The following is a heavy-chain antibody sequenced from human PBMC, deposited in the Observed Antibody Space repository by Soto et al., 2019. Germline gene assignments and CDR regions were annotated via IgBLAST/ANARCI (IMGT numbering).Heavy chain of an antibody. J-gene: IGHJ4*02. V-gene: IGHV4-59*01. CDR3: ARENDYALDY. Sequence: ETLSLTCPVSSVSISSYNWNWVRQPPGKGLEWIGFINYSGSTHYNPSLKSRVTISLDTSKKQFSLKLNSVTAADTAVYYCARENDYALDYWGPGTLVTVYS. CDR2: INYSGST. D-gene: IGHD2-2*01. CDR1: SVSISSYN.